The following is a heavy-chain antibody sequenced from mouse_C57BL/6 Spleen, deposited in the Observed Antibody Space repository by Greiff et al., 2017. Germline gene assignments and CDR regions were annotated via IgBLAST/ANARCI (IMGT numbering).Heavy chain of an antibody. CDR1: GFNIKDDY. V-gene: IGHV14-4*01. Sequence: EVQLQQSGAELVRPGASVKLSCTASGFNIKDDYMHWVKQRPEQGLEWIGWIDPENGDTEYASKVQGKATITADTSSNTAYLQLSSLPSEDTAVYYCIGYSWFAYWGQGTLVTVSA. J-gene: IGHJ3*01. CDR3: IGYSWFAY. D-gene: IGHD2-3*01. CDR2: IDPENGDT.